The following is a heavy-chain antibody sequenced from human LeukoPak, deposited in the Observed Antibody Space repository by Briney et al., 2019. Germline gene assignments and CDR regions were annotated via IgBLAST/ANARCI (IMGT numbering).Heavy chain of an antibody. D-gene: IGHD3-10*01. CDR2: IYTSGST. J-gene: IGHJ5*02. V-gene: IGHV4-4*07. CDR1: GGSISSYY. CDR3: AGFGGFGWFDP. Sequence: SETLSLTCTVSGGSISSYYWSLIRQPAGKGLEWIGRIYTSGSTNYNPSLKSRATMSVDTSKNQFSLKLSSVTAADTAVYYCAGFGGFGWFDPWGQGTLVTVSS.